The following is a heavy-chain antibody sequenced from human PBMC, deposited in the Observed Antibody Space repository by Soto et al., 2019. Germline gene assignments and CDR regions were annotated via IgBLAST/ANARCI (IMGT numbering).Heavy chain of an antibody. D-gene: IGHD6-13*01. CDR2: IIPIFGTA. CDR1: EGTFSSYA. J-gene: IGHJ6*02. Sequence: QVQLVQSGAEVKKPGSSVKVSCKASEGTFSSYAINWVRQAPGQGLEWMGGIIPIFGTANYAQKFQGRVTITADKSTSTAYMELSSLRSEDTAVYYCASDPYSSSRTVHYYGMDVWGQGTTVTVSS. V-gene: IGHV1-69*06. CDR3: ASDPYSSSRTVHYYGMDV.